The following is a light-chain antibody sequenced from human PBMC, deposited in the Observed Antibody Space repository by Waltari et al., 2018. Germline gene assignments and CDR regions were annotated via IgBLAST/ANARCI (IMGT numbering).Light chain of an antibody. Sequence: DIVMTQSPDSLAVSLGERATINCKSSQSILYTSNDKNYLAWYQQKPGQPPKLLIYWASTRESGVPDRFSGSGSGTDFTLPISSLQAEDVAVYYCQQYYSRRTFGQGTKVEIK. CDR2: WAS. J-gene: IGKJ1*01. CDR1: QSILYTSNDKNY. CDR3: QQYYSRRT. V-gene: IGKV4-1*01.